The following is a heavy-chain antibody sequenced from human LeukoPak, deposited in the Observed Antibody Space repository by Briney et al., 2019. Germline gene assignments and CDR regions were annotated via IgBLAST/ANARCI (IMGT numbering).Heavy chain of an antibody. Sequence: SGGSLRLSCAASGFTFSSYAMSWVRQAPGKGLEWVSAISGSGGSTYYADSVKGRFTISRDNSKNTLYLQMNSLRAEDTAVYYYAKIRVAGDLRNAFDIWGQGTMVTVSS. CDR2: ISGSGGST. CDR1: GFTFSSYA. J-gene: IGHJ3*02. V-gene: IGHV3-23*01. D-gene: IGHD6-19*01. CDR3: AKIRVAGDLRNAFDI.